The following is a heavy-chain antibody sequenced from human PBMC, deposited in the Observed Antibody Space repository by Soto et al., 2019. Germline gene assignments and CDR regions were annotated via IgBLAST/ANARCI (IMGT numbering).Heavy chain of an antibody. V-gene: IGHV3-30-3*01. CDR2: ISYDGSNK. Sequence: PGGSLRLSCAASGFTFSSYAMHWVRQAPGRGLEWVTVISYDGSNKYYADSVKGRFTISRDNSKNTLYLQMNSLRAEDTAVYYCARVGGAGFLEWLLPGSYYFDSWGQGTLVTVSS. D-gene: IGHD3-3*01. CDR3: ARVGGAGFLEWLLPGSYYFDS. CDR1: GFTFSSYA. J-gene: IGHJ4*02.